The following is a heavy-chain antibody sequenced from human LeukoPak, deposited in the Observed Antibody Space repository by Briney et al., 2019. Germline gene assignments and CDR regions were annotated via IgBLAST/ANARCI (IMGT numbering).Heavy chain of an antibody. CDR1: GGSISSTSYY. CDR2: IYYSGST. J-gene: IGHJ4*02. Sequence: SETLSLTCTVSGGSISSTSYYWGWIRQPPGKGLEWIGSIYYSGSTYYNPSLKSRLTISVDTSKNQFSLKLSSVTAADTAVYYCARLAIYSSGEDYWGQGTLVTVSS. V-gene: IGHV4-39*01. CDR3: ARLAIYSSGEDY. D-gene: IGHD6-19*01.